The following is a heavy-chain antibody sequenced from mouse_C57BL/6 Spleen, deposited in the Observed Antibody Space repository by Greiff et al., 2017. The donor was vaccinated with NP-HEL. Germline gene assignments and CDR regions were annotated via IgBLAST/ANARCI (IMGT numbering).Heavy chain of an antibody. CDR2: IDPSDSET. CDR1: GYTFTSYW. J-gene: IGHJ2*01. CDR3: ARELVTTVVGFDY. V-gene: IGHV1-52*01. D-gene: IGHD1-1*01. Sequence: VQLQQSGAELVRPGSSVKLSCKASGYTFTSYWMHWVKQRPIQGLEWIGNIDPSDSETHYNQKFKDKATLTVDKSSSTAYMQLSSLTSEDSAVYYCARELVTTVVGFDYWGQGTTLTVSS.